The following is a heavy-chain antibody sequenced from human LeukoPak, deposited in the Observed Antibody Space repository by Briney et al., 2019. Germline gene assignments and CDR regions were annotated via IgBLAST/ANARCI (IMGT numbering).Heavy chain of an antibody. CDR2: IYSGGST. J-gene: IGHJ3*02. D-gene: IGHD5-18*01. V-gene: IGHV3-53*01. Sequence: ETLSLTCTVSGGSISSSSYYMSWVRQAPGKGLEWVSVIYSGGSTYYADSVKGRFTISRDNSKNTLYLQMNSLRAEDTAVYYCASSYPYHAFDIWGQGTMVTVSS. CDR3: ASSYPYHAFDI. CDR1: GGSISSSSYY.